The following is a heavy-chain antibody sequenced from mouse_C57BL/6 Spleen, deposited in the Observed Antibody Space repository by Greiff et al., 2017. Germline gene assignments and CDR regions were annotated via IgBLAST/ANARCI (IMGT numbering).Heavy chain of an antibody. V-gene: IGHV1-76*01. Sequence: VQLQQSGAELVRPGASVKLSCKASGYTFTDYYINWVKQRPGQGLEWIARIYPGSGNTYYNEKFKGKATLTAEKSSSTAYMQLSSLTSEDSAVYFCARSSYYYGSSYYAMDDWGQGTSVTVSS. D-gene: IGHD1-1*01. CDR1: GYTFTDYY. J-gene: IGHJ4*01. CDR3: ARSSYYYGSSYYAMDD. CDR2: IYPGSGNT.